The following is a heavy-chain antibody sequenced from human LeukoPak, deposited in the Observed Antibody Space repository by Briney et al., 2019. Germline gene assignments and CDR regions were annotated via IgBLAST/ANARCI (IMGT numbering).Heavy chain of an antibody. Sequence: NPSGTLSLTCAVYGGSFSGYYWSWIRQPPGKGLEWIGEINHSGSTNYNPSLKSRVTISVDTSKNQFSLKLSSVTAADTAVYYCARGQVVANDYWGQGTLVTVSS. CDR2: INHSGST. D-gene: IGHD5-12*01. V-gene: IGHV4-34*01. CDR3: ARGQVVANDY. J-gene: IGHJ4*02. CDR1: GGSFSGYY.